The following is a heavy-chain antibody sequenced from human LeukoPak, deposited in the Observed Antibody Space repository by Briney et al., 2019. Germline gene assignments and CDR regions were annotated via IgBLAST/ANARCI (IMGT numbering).Heavy chain of an antibody. CDR2: IILIFGTA. CDR1: GGTFSSYA. V-gene: IGHV1-69*06. D-gene: IGHD5-24*01. Sequence: SVKVSCKASGGTFSSYAISWVRQAPGQGLEWMGGIILIFGTANYAQKFQGRVTITADKSTSTAYMELSSLRSEDTAVYYCASDRSDGAFDIWGQGTMVTVSS. CDR3: ASDRSDGAFDI. J-gene: IGHJ3*02.